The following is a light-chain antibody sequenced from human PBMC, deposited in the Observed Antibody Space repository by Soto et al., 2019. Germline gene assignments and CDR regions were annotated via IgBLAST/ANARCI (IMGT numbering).Light chain of an antibody. CDR3: QQYYSTWT. Sequence: DIVMTQSPDSLAVSLGERATINCKSSQSVLYSSNNKNYLAWYQQKPGQPPKLRIYWASTRESGVTDRFIGSGSGTDFTLTISSLQSEDVAVYYCQQYYSTWTFGQGNKVEIK. CDR2: WAS. CDR1: QSVLYSSNNKNY. V-gene: IGKV4-1*01. J-gene: IGKJ1*01.